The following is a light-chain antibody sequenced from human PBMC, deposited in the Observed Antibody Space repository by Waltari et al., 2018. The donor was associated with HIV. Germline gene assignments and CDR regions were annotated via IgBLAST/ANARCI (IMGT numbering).Light chain of an antibody. CDR2: SYG. Sequence: QSVLNQSPSASGTPGQRVIISCSGSSSNIGSNTVTWYQQFPGTAPKLLIYSYGQRPSGVPERFSGSKSATTASLASSGLRSEDEADYYCATWDDSLNAWVFGGGTKLTVL. CDR1: SSNIGSNT. CDR3: ATWDDSLNAWV. J-gene: IGLJ3*02. V-gene: IGLV1-44*01.